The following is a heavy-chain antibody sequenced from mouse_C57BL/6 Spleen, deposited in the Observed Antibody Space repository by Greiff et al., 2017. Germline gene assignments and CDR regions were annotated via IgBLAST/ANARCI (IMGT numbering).Heavy chain of an antibody. J-gene: IGHJ3*01. CDR1: GYTFTSYG. Sequence: VQLQQSGAELARPGASVKLSCKASGYTFTSYGISWVKQRTGQGLEWIGEIYPRSGNTYYNEKFKGKATLTADKSSSTAYMELRSLTSEDSAVYFCAHYYGSSYEGFAYWGQGTLVTVSA. D-gene: IGHD1-1*01. V-gene: IGHV1-81*01. CDR3: AHYYGSSYEGFAY. CDR2: IYPRSGNT.